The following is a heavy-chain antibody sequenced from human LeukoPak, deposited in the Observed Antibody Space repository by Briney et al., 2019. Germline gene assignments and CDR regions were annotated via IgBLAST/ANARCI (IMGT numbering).Heavy chain of an antibody. CDR2: IRNKANRYTT. D-gene: IGHD7-27*01. CDR3: ARSPLGIAPFDY. CDR1: GFTFSNAY. J-gene: IGHJ4*02. V-gene: IGHV3-72*01. Sequence: GGSLRLSCAASGFTFSNAYMNWVRQAPGEGLEWVARIRNKANRYTTEYAASVKGRFTISRDDSENSLYLQMDSLKTEVTAVYYCARSPLGIAPFDYWGQGTLVTVSS.